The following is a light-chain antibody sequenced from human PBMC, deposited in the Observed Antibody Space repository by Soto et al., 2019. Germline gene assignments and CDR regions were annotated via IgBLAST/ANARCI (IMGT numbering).Light chain of an antibody. V-gene: IGKV1-39*01. CDR2: GAS. J-gene: IGKJ1*01. CDR3: QQTHSTPWT. Sequence: DIQMTQSPSSLSASLGDRVSITCRASQSIGTDLNWYQQKPGKAPKLLISGASTLQGGVPSRFSGSVSGTEFTLTISSLQPGDLATYFCQQTHSTPWTFAQGTKVDI. CDR1: QSIGTD.